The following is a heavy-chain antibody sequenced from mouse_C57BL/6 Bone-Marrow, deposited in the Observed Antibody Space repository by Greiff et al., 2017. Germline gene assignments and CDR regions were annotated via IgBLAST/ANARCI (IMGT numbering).Heavy chain of an antibody. D-gene: IGHD3-2*02. V-gene: IGHV5-9*01. CDR3: AKDSAGYVNAMDY. Sequence: EVKLMESGGGLVKPGGSLKLSCAASGFTFSSYTMSWVRQTPEKRLEWVATISGGGGNTYYPDSVKGRFTISRDNAKNPLYLQMSSLRSEDTALYYCAKDSAGYVNAMDYWGQGTSVTVSS. CDR1: GFTFSSYT. CDR2: ISGGGGNT. J-gene: IGHJ4*01.